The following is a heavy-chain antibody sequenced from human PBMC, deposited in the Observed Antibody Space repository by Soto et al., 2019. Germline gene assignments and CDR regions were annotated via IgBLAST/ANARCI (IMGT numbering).Heavy chain of an antibody. CDR1: VYSLTDYN. D-gene: IGHD4-17*01. CDR2: INPNSGGT. J-gene: IGHJ4*02. V-gene: IGHV1-2*02. CDR3: ARGLRDGNFDF. Sequence: SVKVACKSSVYSLTDYNIHLDRQAPGQGLEWMGWINPNSGGTSYAQRFQGRVTVTRDTSFSTAYMELSSLRSDDTAVYYCARGLRDGNFDFWGQGTLVTGPS.